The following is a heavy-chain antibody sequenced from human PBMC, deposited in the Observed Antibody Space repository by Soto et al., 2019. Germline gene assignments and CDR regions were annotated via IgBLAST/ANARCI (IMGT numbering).Heavy chain of an antibody. Sequence: LSLTCTVSGGSMFSYYWSWIRQPAGKGLEWIARIYGSGGTNYNPSLKSRVTMSLDTSKNKFSLRLTSVTAADTAVYYCAREGASSYASRHFDNWGPGTLVTVSS. D-gene: IGHD3-16*01. J-gene: IGHJ4*02. V-gene: IGHV4-4*07. CDR1: GGSMFSYY. CDR2: IYGSGGT. CDR3: AREGASSYASRHFDN.